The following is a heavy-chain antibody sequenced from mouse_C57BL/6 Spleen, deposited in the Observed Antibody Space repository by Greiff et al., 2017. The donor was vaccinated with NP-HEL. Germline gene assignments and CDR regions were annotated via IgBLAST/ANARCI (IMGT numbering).Heavy chain of an antibody. CDR2: INPNNGGT. V-gene: IGHV1-22*01. CDR3: ARDPFYYGSSYDY. CDR1: GYTFTDYN. Sequence: VQLQQSGPELVKPGASVKMSCKASGYTFTDYNMHWVKQSHGKSLEWIGYINPNNGGTSYNQKFKGKATLTVNKSSSTAYMELRSLTSEDSAVYYCARDPFYYGSSYDYWGQGTTLTVSS. D-gene: IGHD1-1*01. J-gene: IGHJ2*01.